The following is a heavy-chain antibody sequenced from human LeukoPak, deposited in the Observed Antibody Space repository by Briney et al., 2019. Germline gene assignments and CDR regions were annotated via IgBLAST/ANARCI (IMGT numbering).Heavy chain of an antibody. CDR1: GGSISSSSYY. CDR3: ARQGLRFLEWYLTPYYFDY. CDR2: TYYSGST. Sequence: PSETLSLTCTVSGGSISSSSYYWGWIRQPPGKGLEWIGSTYYSGSTYYSPSLKSRVTISVDTSKSQFSLKLSSVTAADTAVYYCARQGLRFLEWYLTPYYFDYWGQGTLVTVSS. J-gene: IGHJ4*02. D-gene: IGHD3-3*01. V-gene: IGHV4-39*01.